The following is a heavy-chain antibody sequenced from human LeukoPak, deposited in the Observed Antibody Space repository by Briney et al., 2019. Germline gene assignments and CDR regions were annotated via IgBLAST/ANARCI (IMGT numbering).Heavy chain of an antibody. CDR2: ISSSSSTI. CDR3: VRGGIASAFDI. Sequence: PGGSLRLSCAASGFTLSTYSMNWVRQAPGKGLEWVSYISSSSSTIYYADSVKGRFTISRDNAKNSLYLQMNSLRAEDTAVYYCVRGGIASAFDIWGQGTMVTVSS. D-gene: IGHD6-13*01. CDR1: GFTLSTYS. V-gene: IGHV3-48*01. J-gene: IGHJ3*02.